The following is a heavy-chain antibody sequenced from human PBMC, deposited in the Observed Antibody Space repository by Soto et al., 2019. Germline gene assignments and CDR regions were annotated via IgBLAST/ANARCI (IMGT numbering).Heavy chain of an antibody. CDR2: IGGGGVRK. D-gene: IGHD4-17*01. Sequence: GGSLSLSCTASGFTFNSYDMTWVRQAPGKGLEWVSAIGGGGVRKYYADSVKGRFTISRDNSKNTLYLQMNSLRAEDTAVYYCARVTKLTTSHYWGQGTLVTVSS. CDR1: GFTFNSYD. CDR3: ARVTKLTTSHY. J-gene: IGHJ4*02. V-gene: IGHV3-23*01.